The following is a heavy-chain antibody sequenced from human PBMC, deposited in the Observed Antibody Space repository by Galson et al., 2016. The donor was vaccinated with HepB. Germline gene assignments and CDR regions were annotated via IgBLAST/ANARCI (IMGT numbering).Heavy chain of an antibody. V-gene: IGHV3-7*03. D-gene: IGHD5-18*01. J-gene: IGHJ4*02. CDR1: GFTFSDYW. CDR3: ARALTWDLAMVHFDY. CDR2: IMQHGSER. Sequence: SLRLSCAASGFTFSDYWMSWVRQAPGKGLEWVANIMQHGSERYYVDSVKGRFSIPRDDARNSLYLQMNSLRAEDTAVYYCARALTWDLAMVHFDYWGQGTLVAVSS.